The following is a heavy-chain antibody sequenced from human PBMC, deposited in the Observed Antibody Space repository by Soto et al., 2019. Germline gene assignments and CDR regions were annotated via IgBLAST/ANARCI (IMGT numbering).Heavy chain of an antibody. CDR3: ARAVAVAADFDY. V-gene: IGHV1-3*05. Sequence: QVQLVQSGAEEKKPGASVKVSCKASGYTFTGYAMHWVRQAPGQRLEWMGWINAGNGNTKYSQKFQGRDTITRDTPASTAYMELSSLRSEDTAVYYCARAVAVAADFDYWGQGTLVTVSS. D-gene: IGHD6-19*01. J-gene: IGHJ4*02. CDR2: INAGNGNT. CDR1: GYTFTGYA.